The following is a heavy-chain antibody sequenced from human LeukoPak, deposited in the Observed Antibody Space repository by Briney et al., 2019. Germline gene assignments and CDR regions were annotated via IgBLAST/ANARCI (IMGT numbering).Heavy chain of an antibody. Sequence: SETLSLTCTVSGGSISSGGYYWSWIRQHPGKGLEWIGYIYYSGSTYYDPSLKSRVTISVDTSKNQFSLKLSSVTAADTAVYYCARAGGITTASYYYYGMDVWGQGTTVTVSS. V-gene: IGHV4-31*03. D-gene: IGHD3-16*01. CDR1: GGSISSGGYY. J-gene: IGHJ6*02. CDR2: IYYSGST. CDR3: ARAGGITTASYYYYGMDV.